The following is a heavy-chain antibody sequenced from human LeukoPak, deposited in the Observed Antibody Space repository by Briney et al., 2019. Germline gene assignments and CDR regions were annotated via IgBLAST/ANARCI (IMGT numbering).Heavy chain of an antibody. D-gene: IGHD2-15*01. J-gene: IGHJ4*02. V-gene: IGHV3-53*01. CDR3: GRDYCSGGSRFEY. CDR2: IYSDGTT. CDR1: GFTVSSNY. Sequence: GGSLRLSCAASGFTVSSNYMSWVRQAPGKGLEWVSVIYSDGTTKYADSVKGRFTISRDNSKNTLYLQMNSLRVEDTAVYYCGRDYCSGGSRFEYWGQGTLVTVSS.